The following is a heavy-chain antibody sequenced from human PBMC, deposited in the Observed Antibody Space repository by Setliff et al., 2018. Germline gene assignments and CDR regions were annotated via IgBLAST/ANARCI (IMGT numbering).Heavy chain of an antibody. Sequence: EASVKVSCKTSGYTFTNFGINWVRQAPGQGLEWMGWNSAYAQKFQGRVTMTTDTPTSTAYMELRSLRSDDTAVYYCARGPPDFVVVPAAAKFDFWGQGTLGTVSS. CDR2: NSA. V-gene: IGHV1-18*01. CDR3: ARGPPDFVVVPAAAKFDF. D-gene: IGHD2-2*01. CDR1: GYTFTNFG. J-gene: IGHJ4*02.